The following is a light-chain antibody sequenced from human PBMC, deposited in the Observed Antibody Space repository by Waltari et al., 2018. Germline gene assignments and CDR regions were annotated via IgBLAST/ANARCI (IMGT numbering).Light chain of an antibody. J-gene: IGKJ1*01. CDR1: QSVSRT. Sequence: EIVLTQSPGTLSLSPGERATLSCRTSQSVSRTLAGYQQKPGQAPRLLIYAASSRATGIPDRFSGSGSGTDFSLTISRLEPEDFAVYYCQHYVTLPVTFGPGTKVEIK. V-gene: IGKV3-20*01. CDR3: QHYVTLPVT. CDR2: AAS.